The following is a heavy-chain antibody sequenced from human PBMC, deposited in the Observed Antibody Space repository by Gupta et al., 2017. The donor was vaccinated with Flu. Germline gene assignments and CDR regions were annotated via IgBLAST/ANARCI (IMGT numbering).Heavy chain of an antibody. CDR2: IKSDGSST. J-gene: IGHJ4*02. D-gene: IGHD3-10*01. V-gene: IGHV3-74*01. Sequence: EVQLVESGGGLVQPGGSLRLSCAASGFTFSSHWMHWVRQAPGKGLVWVSRIKSDGSSTSYADSVKGRFTISRDNAKNTLYLQMNSLRAEDTAVYYCARVSRTWVGELLLPHSDYWGQGTLVTVSS. CDR1: GFTFSSHW. CDR3: ARVSRTWVGELLLPHSDY.